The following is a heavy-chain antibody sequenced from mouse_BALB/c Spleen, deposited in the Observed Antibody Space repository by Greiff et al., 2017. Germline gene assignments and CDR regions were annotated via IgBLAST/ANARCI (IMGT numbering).Heavy chain of an antibody. CDR1: GYSITSDYA. CDR3: ARRATAHWYFDV. Sequence: DVKLVESGPGLVKPSQSLSLTCTVTGYSITSDYAWNWIRQFPGNKLEWMGYISYSGSTSYNPSLKSRISITRDTSKNQFFLQLNSVTTEDTATYYCARRATAHWYFDVWGAGTTVTVSS. CDR2: ISYSGST. J-gene: IGHJ1*01. V-gene: IGHV3-2*02. D-gene: IGHD1-2*01.